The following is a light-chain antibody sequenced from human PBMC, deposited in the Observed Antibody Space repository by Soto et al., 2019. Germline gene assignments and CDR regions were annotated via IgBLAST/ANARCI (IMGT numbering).Light chain of an antibody. CDR3: QQYNNWSGT. V-gene: IGKV3D-15*01. CDR1: QSVSSN. J-gene: IGKJ1*01. Sequence: EIVMTQSPATMSVSPGERATLXXRASQSVSSNLAWYQQKPGQPPRLXIYGASTRATGIPARFSGSGSGTEFTLTISSLQSEDFAVYYCQQYNNWSGTFGQGTKVDIK. CDR2: GAS.